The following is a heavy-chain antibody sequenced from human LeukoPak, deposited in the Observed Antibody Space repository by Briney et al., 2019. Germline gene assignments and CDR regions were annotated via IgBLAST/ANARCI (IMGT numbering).Heavy chain of an antibody. V-gene: IGHV5-51*01. CDR2: IYPGDSDT. J-gene: IGHJ4*02. CDR3: ARSSSGWLLPKFYFDF. D-gene: IGHD6-19*01. CDR1: GYSFANYW. Sequence: GESLKISCKGSGYSFANYWIGWVRQMPGKGLAWMGIIYPGDSDTRYSPSFQGQVTISADRSISTAYLQWSSLKASDTAMYYCARSSSGWLLPKFYFDFWGQGTLVTVSS.